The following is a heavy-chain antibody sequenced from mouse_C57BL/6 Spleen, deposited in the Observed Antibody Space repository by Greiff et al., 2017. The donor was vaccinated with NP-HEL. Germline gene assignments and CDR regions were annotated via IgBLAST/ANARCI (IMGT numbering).Heavy chain of an antibody. J-gene: IGHJ2*01. Sequence: QVQLQQPGAELVKPGASVKLSCKASGYTFTSYWMQWVKQRPGQGLEWIGEIDPSDSYTNYNQKFKGKATLTVDKSSSTAYMELRSLTSEDSAVYYCARPLTGTFFDYWGQGTTLTVSS. D-gene: IGHD4-1*01. CDR1: GYTFTSYW. CDR2: IDPSDSYT. V-gene: IGHV1-50*01. CDR3: ARPLTGTFFDY.